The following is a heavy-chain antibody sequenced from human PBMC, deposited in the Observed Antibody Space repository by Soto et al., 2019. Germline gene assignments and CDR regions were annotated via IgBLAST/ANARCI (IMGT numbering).Heavy chain of an antibody. CDR3: AREAVYDILTGYYPEYYYYYMDV. D-gene: IGHD3-9*01. V-gene: IGHV4-59*01. CDR2: IYYSGST. J-gene: IGHJ6*03. Sequence: SETLSLTCTVSGGSISSYYWSWIRQPPGKGLEWIGYIYYSGSTNYNPSLKSRVTISVDTSKNQFSLKLSSVTAADTAVYYCAREAVYDILTGYYPEYYYYYMDVWGKGTTVTVSS. CDR1: GGSISSYY.